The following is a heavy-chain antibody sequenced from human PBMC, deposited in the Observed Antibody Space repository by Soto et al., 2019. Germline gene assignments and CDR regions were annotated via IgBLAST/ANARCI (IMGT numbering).Heavy chain of an antibody. D-gene: IGHD3-3*01. J-gene: IGHJ4*02. V-gene: IGHV3-30-3*01. CDR3: ARDWTY. CDR1: GFTFSSYA. Sequence: QVQLVESGGGVVQPGRSLRLSCAASGFTFSSYAMHWVRQAPGKGLEWVAVISYDGSNKYYADSVKGRFTISRDNSKNTLYLQMNSLRAEDTAVYYCARDWTYWGQGTLVTVSS. CDR2: ISYDGSNK.